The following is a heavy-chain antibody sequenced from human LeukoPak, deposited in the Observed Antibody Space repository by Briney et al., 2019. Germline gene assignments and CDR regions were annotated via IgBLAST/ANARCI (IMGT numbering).Heavy chain of an antibody. CDR1: GYSFTSYW. J-gene: IGHJ5*02. D-gene: IGHD2-21*02. Sequence: PGESLKISCKGSGYSFTSYWIGWVRQMPGRGLEWMGIIYPSDSDTRYSPSFQGQVTISADKSISTAYLQWSSLKASDTAMYYCARAPRHIVVVTAISWFDPWGQGTLVTVSS. CDR2: IYPSDSDT. V-gene: IGHV5-51*01. CDR3: ARAPRHIVVVTAISWFDP.